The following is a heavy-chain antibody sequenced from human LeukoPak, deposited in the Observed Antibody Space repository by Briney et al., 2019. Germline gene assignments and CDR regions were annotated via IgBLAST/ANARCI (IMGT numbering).Heavy chain of an antibody. CDR3: ARDSPPMARYDSFDY. J-gene: IGHJ4*02. CDR1: GFTFADYA. CDR2: ISGSGGST. Sequence: PGGSLRLSCSASGFTFADYAMSWVRHAPGKGLEWVSDISGSGGSTYYADSVKGRFTISRDNAKNTLYLQMNSLRAEDTAVYYCARDSPPMARYDSFDYWGQGTLVTVSS. V-gene: IGHV3-23*01. D-gene: IGHD5-24*01.